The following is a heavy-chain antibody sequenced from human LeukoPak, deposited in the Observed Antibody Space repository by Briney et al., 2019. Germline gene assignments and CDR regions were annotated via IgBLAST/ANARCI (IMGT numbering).Heavy chain of an antibody. J-gene: IGHJ4*02. Sequence: KPSETLSLNCAVYGGSFSGYYWSWIRQPPGKGLEWTGEINHSGSTNYNPSLKSRVTISVPTSKNQFSLKLSSVTAADTAVYYCACITMVRGVIVFDYWGQGTLVTVSS. CDR3: ACITMVRGVIVFDY. CDR1: GGSFSGYY. D-gene: IGHD3-10*01. CDR2: INHSGST. V-gene: IGHV4-34*01.